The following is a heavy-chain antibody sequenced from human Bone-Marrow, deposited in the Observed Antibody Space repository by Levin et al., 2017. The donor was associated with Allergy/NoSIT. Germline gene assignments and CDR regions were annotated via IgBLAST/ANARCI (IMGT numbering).Heavy chain of an antibody. J-gene: IGHJ4*02. CDR2: IYYPGNT. V-gene: IGHV4-31*02. Sequence: SCTVSGESVSSSGFYWTWLRQYPGKGLEWIGHIYYPGNTSYNPSLKSRVSISEDRSKNQFSLKLDSVTAADTAVYYCARESVYYGSGSWIDCWGQGTLVTVSS. CDR1: GESVSSSGFY. D-gene: IGHD3-10*01. CDR3: ARESVYYGSGSWIDC.